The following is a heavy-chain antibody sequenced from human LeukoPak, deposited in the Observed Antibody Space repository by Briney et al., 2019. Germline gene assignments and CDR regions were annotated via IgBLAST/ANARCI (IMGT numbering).Heavy chain of an antibody. CDR1: GYTFTSYY. CDR2: INPSGGST. Sequence: GASVKVSCKASGYTFTSYYMHWVRQAPGQGLEWMGIINPSGGSTSYAQKFQGRVTMTRDTSTSTVYMELSSLRSEDTAVYYCARAWEAYCGGDCYHSGDAFDIWGQGTMVTVSS. J-gene: IGHJ3*02. D-gene: IGHD2-21*01. V-gene: IGHV1-46*01. CDR3: ARAWEAYCGGDCYHSGDAFDI.